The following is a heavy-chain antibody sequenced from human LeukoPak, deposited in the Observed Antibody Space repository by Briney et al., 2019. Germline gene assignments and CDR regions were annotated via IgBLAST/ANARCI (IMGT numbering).Heavy chain of an antibody. D-gene: IGHD6-19*01. Sequence: ASVKVSCKASGYTFTRYGISWVRQAPGQGLEWMGWISAYNGDTNYAQKLQGRVTMTTHTSTSTAYRELKSLGSDDTAVYYCAREAVAGELDYWGQGTLVTVSS. J-gene: IGHJ4*02. CDR1: GYTFTRYG. CDR3: AREAVAGELDY. CDR2: ISAYNGDT. V-gene: IGHV1-18*01.